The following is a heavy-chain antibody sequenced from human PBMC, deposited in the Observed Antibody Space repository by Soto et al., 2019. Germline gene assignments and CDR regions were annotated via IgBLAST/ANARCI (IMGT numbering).Heavy chain of an antibody. CDR3: AKSLWDTSGWKTDY. D-gene: IGHD6-19*01. J-gene: IGHJ4*02. Sequence: PSETLSLTCPVSGDTISSLYWSWIRQPPGKGLEWIGYIYYSGSINYNPSLKSRVTISVDPSKNQFSLRLSSVTAADTAVYYCAKSLWDTSGWKTDYWGQGTLVTVSS. V-gene: IGHV4-59*01. CDR1: GDTISSLY. CDR2: IYYSGSI.